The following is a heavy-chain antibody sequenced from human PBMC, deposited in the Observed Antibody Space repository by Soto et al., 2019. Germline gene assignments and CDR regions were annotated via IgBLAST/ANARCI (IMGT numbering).Heavy chain of an antibody. V-gene: IGHV3-23*01. Sequence: PGGSLRLSCAASGFTFSNYAMSWVRQAPGKGLEWVSAVSGSGGSTYYADSVKGRFTISRDNSRNTVYLQMNSLRVEDTAVYYCAKIFLYCSGSSCYLSAFDVWGQGTKVTVSS. CDR2: VSGSGGST. D-gene: IGHD2-2*01. CDR1: GFTFSNYA. J-gene: IGHJ3*01. CDR3: AKIFLYCSGSSCYLSAFDV.